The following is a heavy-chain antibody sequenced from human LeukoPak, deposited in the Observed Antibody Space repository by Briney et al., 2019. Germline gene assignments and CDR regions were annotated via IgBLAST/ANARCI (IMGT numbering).Heavy chain of an antibody. CDR2: ISAYNGNT. Sequence: ASVNVSCLASGCTFTSYGFSWVRQAPGQGLEGMGWISAYNGNTNYAQKLQGRVTMTTDTSTSTAYMELRSLRSDDTAVYYCARVYGDYKGSWFDPWGQGTLVTVSS. J-gene: IGHJ5*02. D-gene: IGHD4-17*01. CDR3: ARVYGDYKGSWFDP. CDR1: GCTFTSYG. V-gene: IGHV1-18*01.